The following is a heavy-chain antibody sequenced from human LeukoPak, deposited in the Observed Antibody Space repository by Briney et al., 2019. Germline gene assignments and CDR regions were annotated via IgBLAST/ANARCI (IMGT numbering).Heavy chain of an antibody. V-gene: IGHV3-48*04. CDR3: AKGYSSSPGMFDY. J-gene: IGHJ4*02. CDR2: ISSSSSTI. CDR1: GFAFSNYN. D-gene: IGHD6-13*01. Sequence: GGSLRLSCAASGFAFSNYNMNWVRQAPGKGLEWVSYISSSSSTIYYADSVKGRFTVSRDNAKNSLYLQMNSLRAEDTAVYYCAKGYSSSPGMFDYWGQGTLVTVSS.